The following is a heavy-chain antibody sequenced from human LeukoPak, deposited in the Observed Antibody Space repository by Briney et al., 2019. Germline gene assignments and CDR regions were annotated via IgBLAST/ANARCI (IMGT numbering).Heavy chain of an antibody. V-gene: IGHV3-23*01. Sequence: PGGSLRLSCAASGFSFSSYAMSWVRQAPGQGLEWVSAISGSGGSTYYADSVKGRFTIARDDSKNTLYLQMNSLRAEDTAVYYCSRRNRYYDFWSRYHDYWGQGTLVTVSS. CDR1: GFSFSSYA. D-gene: IGHD3-3*01. CDR3: SRRNRYYDFWSRYHDY. J-gene: IGHJ4*02. CDR2: ISGSGGST.